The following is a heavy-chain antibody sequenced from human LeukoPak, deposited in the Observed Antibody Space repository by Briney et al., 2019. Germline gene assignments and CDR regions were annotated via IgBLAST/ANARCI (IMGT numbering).Heavy chain of an antibody. D-gene: IGHD3-22*01. CDR1: GYTLTELS. CDR3: ATDLPERYYYDSSGPSGAAFDI. CDR2: FDPEDGET. J-gene: IGHJ3*02. V-gene: IGHV1-24*01. Sequence: ASVKVSCKVSGYTLTELSMHRVRQAPGKGLEWMGGFDPEDGETIYAQKFQGRVTMTEDTSTDTAYMELSSLRSEDTAVYYCATDLPERYYYDSSGPSGAAFDIWGQGTMVTVSS.